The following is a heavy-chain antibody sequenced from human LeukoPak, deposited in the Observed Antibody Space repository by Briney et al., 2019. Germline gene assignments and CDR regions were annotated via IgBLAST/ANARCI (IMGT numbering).Heavy chain of an antibody. V-gene: IGHV4-4*07. CDR3: ARDAPYYDFWSGASFDY. Sequence: PSETLSLTCTVSGGSISSYYWSWIRQPAGKGLEWIGRIYTSGSTNYNPSLKSRVTMSVDTSKNQFSLKLGSVTAADTAVYYCARDAPYYDFWSGASFDYWGQGTLVTVSS. J-gene: IGHJ4*02. CDR2: IYTSGST. CDR1: GGSISSYY. D-gene: IGHD3-3*01.